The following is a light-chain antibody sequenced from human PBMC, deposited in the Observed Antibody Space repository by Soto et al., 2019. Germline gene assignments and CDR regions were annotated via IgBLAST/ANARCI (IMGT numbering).Light chain of an antibody. J-gene: IGLJ1*01. CDR1: SSEFGGYNY. CDR3: SSYTSSSTLDV. CDR2: DVS. V-gene: IGLV2-14*01. Sequence: QSALTQPASVSGSPGQSITISCTGNSSEFGGYNYVSWYQQHPGKAPKLMIYDVSNRPSGVSNRFSGSKSGNTASLTISGLQAEDEADYYCSSYTSSSTLDVFGTGTKVTVL.